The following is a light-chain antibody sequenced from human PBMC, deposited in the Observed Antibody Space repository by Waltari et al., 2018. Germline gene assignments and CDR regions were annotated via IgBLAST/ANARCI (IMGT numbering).Light chain of an antibody. CDR3: QQSYTYPWT. Sequence: DIQMTQSPSTLSAFVGDRVTITCRAGQNINIWLNLYQQKPGKAPNLLINKASSLPSGVPSRFSDSGSGTDFALTINSLQPDDFATYYCQQSYTYPWTFGHGTKVEIK. CDR1: QNINIW. V-gene: IGKV1-5*03. J-gene: IGKJ1*01. CDR2: KAS.